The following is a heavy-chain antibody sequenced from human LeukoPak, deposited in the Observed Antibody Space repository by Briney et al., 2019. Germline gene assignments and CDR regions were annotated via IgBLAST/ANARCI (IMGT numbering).Heavy chain of an antibody. CDR1: GGSISSSTFY. CDR2: IYYSGST. D-gene: IGHD5-18*01. V-gene: IGHV4-39*01. J-gene: IGHJ4*02. Sequence: SETLSLTCTVSGGSISSSTFYWGWIRQSPGRGLEWIGTIYYSGSTYYNPSLKSRITISVDTSKNQFSLKLSSVTAADTAVYYCARQVQLWSNYYFDYWGQGTLVTVSS. CDR3: ARQVQLWSNYYFDY.